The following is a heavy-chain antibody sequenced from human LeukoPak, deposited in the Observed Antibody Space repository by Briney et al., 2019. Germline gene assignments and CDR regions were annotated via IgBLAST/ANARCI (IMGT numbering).Heavy chain of an antibody. Sequence: GSLRLSCAASGFTFSSYEMNWVRQAPGKGLEWVSSISSSGSTIYYADSVKGRFTISRDNAKNSLYLQMNSLRAEDTAVYYCARFIVVVTAIPTYYGMDVWGQGTTVTVSS. J-gene: IGHJ6*02. V-gene: IGHV3-48*03. CDR3: ARFIVVVTAIPTYYGMDV. CDR2: ISSSGSTI. D-gene: IGHD2-21*02. CDR1: GFTFSSYE.